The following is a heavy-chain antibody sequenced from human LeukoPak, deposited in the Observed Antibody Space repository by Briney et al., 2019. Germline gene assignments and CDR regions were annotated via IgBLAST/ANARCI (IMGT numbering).Heavy chain of an antibody. D-gene: IGHD4-11*01. J-gene: IGHJ6*03. CDR3: ALTTVTPYSDYYYMDV. V-gene: IGHV3-23*01. CDR2: IRESGGST. Sequence: LRGVSLRLSCVASGFTFSGYAMSWVRQAPGKGLEWVSAIRESGGSTHYADSVKGRFTISRDNSKNTLYLQMNSLRAEDTAVYYCALTTVTPYSDYYYMDVWGKGTTVTVSS. CDR1: GFTFSGYA.